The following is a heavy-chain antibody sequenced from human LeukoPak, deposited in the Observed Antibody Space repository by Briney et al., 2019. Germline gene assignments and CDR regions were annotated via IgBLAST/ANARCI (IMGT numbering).Heavy chain of an antibody. J-gene: IGHJ4*02. V-gene: IGHV3-21*06. CDR1: GFTFSTYS. Sequence: GGSLRLSCAASGFTFSTYSMHWVRQAPGKGLQWVSSIISSGSNMYYADSVKGRFTVSRDNAKNSLYLQMSSLRAEDTAVYYCAGGSLRDLRINWGRGTLVTVSS. CDR3: AGGSLRDLRIN. D-gene: IGHD2/OR15-2a*01. CDR2: IISSGSNM.